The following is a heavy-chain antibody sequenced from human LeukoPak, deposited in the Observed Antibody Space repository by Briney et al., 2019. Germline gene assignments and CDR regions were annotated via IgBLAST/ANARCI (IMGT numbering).Heavy chain of an antibody. CDR3: VRNSGELEA. Sequence: PGGSLRLSCAASGFTVSNNYMSWVRRAAGKGLEWVALIYSAGGTYYADSVKGRFTISRDNSKNTLHLQMNSLRAEDTAVYYCVRNSGELEAWGQGTLVTVSS. J-gene: IGHJ5*02. CDR1: GFTVSNNY. D-gene: IGHD4-17*01. CDR2: IYSAGGT. V-gene: IGHV3-53*01.